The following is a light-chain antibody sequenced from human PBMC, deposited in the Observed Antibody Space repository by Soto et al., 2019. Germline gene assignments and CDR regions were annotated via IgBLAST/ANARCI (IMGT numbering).Light chain of an antibody. V-gene: IGKV1-33*01. Sequence: DIQMTQSPSSLSGSVGERVTITCQASQDISNYLNWYQQKPGKAPKLLIYDASNLETGVPSRFSGSGSGTDFTFTISSLQPEDIATYYCQQYDNLPYTFGQGTKLEIK. CDR2: DAS. J-gene: IGKJ2*01. CDR3: QQYDNLPYT. CDR1: QDISNY.